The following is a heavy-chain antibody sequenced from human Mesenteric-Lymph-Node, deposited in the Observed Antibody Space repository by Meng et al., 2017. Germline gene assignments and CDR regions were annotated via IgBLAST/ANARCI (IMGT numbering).Heavy chain of an antibody. CDR1: GFTFSSYA. D-gene: IGHD6-6*01. CDR3: ARDWNAALDS. V-gene: IGHV3-23*01. CDR2: ISGSGGST. Sequence: GESLKISCAASGFTFSSYAMSWVRQAPGKGLEWVSAISGSGGSTYYADSVKGRFTISRDNAKNSLYLQMNSLKTEDTAVYYCARDWNAALDSWGQGTLVTVSS. J-gene: IGHJ5*02.